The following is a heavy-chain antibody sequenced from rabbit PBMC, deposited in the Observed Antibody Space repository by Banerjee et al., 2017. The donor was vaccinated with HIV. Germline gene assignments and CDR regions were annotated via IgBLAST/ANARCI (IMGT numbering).Heavy chain of an antibody. V-gene: IGHV1S7*01. Sequence: QLKDSGGGLATPGGTLKLSCKASGFDFSGYGMSWVRQAPGKGLERVSYINPLFINTYCASRVNGRYTVSRGDAQNALYLHMNSLTAADTAAYFCVRDRANIGGVYGTYYFDLWGAGTLVSDS. CDR3: VRDRANIGGVYGTYYFDL. J-gene: IGHJ4*01. D-gene: IGHD2-1*01. CDR2: INPLFINT. CDR1: GFDFSGYG.